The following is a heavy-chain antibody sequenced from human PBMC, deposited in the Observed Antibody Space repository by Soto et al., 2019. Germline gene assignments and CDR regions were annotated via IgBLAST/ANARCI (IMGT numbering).Heavy chain of an antibody. CDR3: ARAGGVDTAMVRYYYYGMDV. CDR2: IYHSGST. D-gene: IGHD5-18*01. J-gene: IGHJ6*02. V-gene: IGHV4-30-2*01. Sequence: QLQLQESGSGLVKPSQTLSLTCAVSGGSISSGGYSWSWIRQPPGKGLEWIGYIYHSGSTYYNPSLKSRVTKSVDRSKNQFSLKLSSVTAADTAVYYCARAGGVDTAMVRYYYYGMDVWGQGTTVTVSS. CDR1: GGSISSGGYS.